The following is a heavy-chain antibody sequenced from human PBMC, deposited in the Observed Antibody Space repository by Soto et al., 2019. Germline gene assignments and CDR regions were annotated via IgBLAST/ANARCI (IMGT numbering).Heavy chain of an antibody. CDR3: TTSGYDTFVNY. J-gene: IGHJ4*02. Sequence: XGSLILSCAAAGFTFSGSTMHWVRQASGKGLEWVGRIRSKVNSYATAYAASVKGRFTISRDDSENTAYLQMNSLKTEDTAVYYCTTSGYDTFVNYWGQGTLVTVSS. V-gene: IGHV3-73*01. CDR2: IRSKVNSYAT. D-gene: IGHD5-12*01. CDR1: GFTFSGST.